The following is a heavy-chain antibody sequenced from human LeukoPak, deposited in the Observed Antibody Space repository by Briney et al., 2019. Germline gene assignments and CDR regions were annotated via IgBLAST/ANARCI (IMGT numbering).Heavy chain of an antibody. CDR1: GYTFTSYD. CDR3: ARTLPPLGPDDY. V-gene: IGHV1-8*03. J-gene: IGHJ4*02. Sequence: ASVKVSCKASGYTFTSYDINWVRQATGQGLEWMGWMNPNSGNTGYAQKFRGRVTITRNTSISTAYMELSSLRSDDTALYYCARTLPPLGPDDYWGQGTLVTVSS. CDR2: MNPNSGNT. D-gene: IGHD7-27*01.